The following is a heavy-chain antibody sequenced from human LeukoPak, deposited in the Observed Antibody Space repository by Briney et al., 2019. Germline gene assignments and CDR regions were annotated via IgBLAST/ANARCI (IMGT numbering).Heavy chain of an antibody. CDR1: GGTFRNYA. CDR3: ASVEKASQLDY. D-gene: IGHD5-24*01. V-gene: IGHV1-69*04. CDR2: IIPVLGTP. J-gene: IGHJ4*02. Sequence: ASVKVSCKASGGTFRNYAINWVRQAPELGLEWMGRIIPVLGTPHYAHNFQGRVTITADRSMSTGYMELSSLRSDDTAVYYCASVEKASQLDYWGQGTLVTVSS.